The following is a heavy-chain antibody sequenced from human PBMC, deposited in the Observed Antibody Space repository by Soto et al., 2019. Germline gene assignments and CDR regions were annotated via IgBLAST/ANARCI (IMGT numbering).Heavy chain of an antibody. CDR2: ISYDGSNK. Sequence: QVPLVESGGGVVQPGRSLRLSCAASGFTFSSYAMHWVRQAPGKGLEWVAVISYDGSNKYYADSVKGRFTISRDNSKNTLYLQMNSLRAEDAAVYYCARGGARFNYYYGMDVWGQGTTVTVSS. D-gene: IGHD3-3*01. J-gene: IGHJ6*02. V-gene: IGHV3-30-3*01. CDR3: ARGGARFNYYYGMDV. CDR1: GFTFSSYA.